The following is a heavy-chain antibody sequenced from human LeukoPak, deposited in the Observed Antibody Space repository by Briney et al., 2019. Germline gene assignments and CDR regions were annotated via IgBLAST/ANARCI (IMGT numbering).Heavy chain of an antibody. CDR2: IYYSGST. Sequence: SETLSLTCTVSGGSISSYYWSWIRQPPGKGLEWIGYIYYSGSTNYNPSLKSRVTISVDTSKNQFSLKLSSVTAADTAVYYCARDYYDSRGYYAKGWFDPWGQGTLVIVTA. J-gene: IGHJ5*02. D-gene: IGHD3-22*01. V-gene: IGHV4-59*12. CDR1: GGSISSYY. CDR3: ARDYYDSRGYYAKGWFDP.